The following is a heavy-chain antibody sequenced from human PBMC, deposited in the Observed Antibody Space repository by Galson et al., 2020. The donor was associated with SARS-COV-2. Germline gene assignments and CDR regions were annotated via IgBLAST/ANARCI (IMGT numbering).Heavy chain of an antibody. J-gene: IGHJ4*02. CDR1: GFTFSSYG. CDR2: IWYDGSNK. Sequence: LKISCAASGFTFSSYGLHWVRPAPGKGLAWVAVIWYDGSNKYYADSVKGRFTISRDNSKNTLYLQMNSLRAEDTAVYYCASDVRFGELPQFDYWGQGTLVTVSS. V-gene: IGHV3-33*01. D-gene: IGHD3-10*01. CDR3: ASDVRFGELPQFDY.